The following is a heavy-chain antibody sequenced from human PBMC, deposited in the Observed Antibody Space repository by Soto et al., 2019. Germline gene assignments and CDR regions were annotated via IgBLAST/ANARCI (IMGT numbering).Heavy chain of an antibody. Sequence: ETLSLTCAVYGGSFSGYYWSWIRQPPGKGLEWIGEINHSGSTNYNPSLKSRVTISVDTSKNQFSLKLSSVTAADTAVYYCARGLTYPDENWFDPWGQGTLVTVSS. CDR1: GGSFSGYY. CDR3: ARGLTYPDENWFDP. CDR2: INHSGST. J-gene: IGHJ5*02. V-gene: IGHV4-34*01.